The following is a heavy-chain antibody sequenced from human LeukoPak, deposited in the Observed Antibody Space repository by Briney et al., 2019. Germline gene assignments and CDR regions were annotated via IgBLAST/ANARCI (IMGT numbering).Heavy chain of an antibody. D-gene: IGHD3-10*01. CDR2: IKEDGSEK. V-gene: IGHV3-7*01. CDR1: GFAFSSYW. J-gene: IGHJ5*02. CDR3: ARVGLGVGSGRKASGFDP. Sequence: PGGSLRLSCAASGFAFSSYWMIWVRQAPGKGLEWVANIKEDGSEKDYVDSVKGRFTISRDNAKNSLYLQMNSLRAEDTAVYYCARVGLGVGSGRKASGFDPWGQGTLVTVSS.